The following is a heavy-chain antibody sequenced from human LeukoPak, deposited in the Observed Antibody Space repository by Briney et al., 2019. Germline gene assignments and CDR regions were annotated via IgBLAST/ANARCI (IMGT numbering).Heavy chain of an antibody. Sequence: SQTLSLTCAISGDGLSVSSGNWVRQSPSRGLEWLGRTYYKSKWHNDYAVSVKSRITISPDTSKNQFSLHLSSVTPEDTAVYYCAREMDQVMDDAFDIWGQGTMVTVSS. D-gene: IGHD2-2*03. V-gene: IGHV6-1*01. CDR1: GDGLSVSS. J-gene: IGHJ3*02. CDR3: AREMDQVMDDAFDI. CDR2: TYYKSKWHN.